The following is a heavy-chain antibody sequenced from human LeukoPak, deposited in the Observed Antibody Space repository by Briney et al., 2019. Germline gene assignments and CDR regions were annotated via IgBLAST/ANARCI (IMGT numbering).Heavy chain of an antibody. Sequence: SETLSLTCTVSGGSISSYYWSWIRQPTGKGLEWIGYIYYSGSTNYNPSLKSRVTISVDTSKNQFSLKLSSVTAADTAVYYCARDSNYDSSGYYRAFDIWGQGTMVTVSS. CDR3: ARDSNYDSSGYYRAFDI. J-gene: IGHJ3*02. V-gene: IGHV4-59*01. D-gene: IGHD3-22*01. CDR1: GGSISSYY. CDR2: IYYSGST.